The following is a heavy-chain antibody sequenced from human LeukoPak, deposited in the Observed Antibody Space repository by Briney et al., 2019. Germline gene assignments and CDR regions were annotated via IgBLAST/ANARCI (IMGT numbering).Heavy chain of an antibody. V-gene: IGHV4-61*05. J-gene: IGHJ6*03. CDR2: IYYSGST. CDR1: GDSISDSKYF. D-gene: IGHD2-2*01. CDR3: ARVDVVVPAGAYPRDYYYYYYMDV. Sequence: SETLSLTCTVFGDSISDSKYFWGWIRQPPGKGLEWIGYIYYSGSTNYNPSLKSRVTISVDTSKNQFSLKLSSVTAADTAVYYCARVDVVVPAGAYPRDYYYYYYMDVWGKGTTVTVSS.